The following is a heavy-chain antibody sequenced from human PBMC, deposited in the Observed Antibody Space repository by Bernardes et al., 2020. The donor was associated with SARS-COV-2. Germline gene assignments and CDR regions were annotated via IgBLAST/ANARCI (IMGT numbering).Heavy chain of an antibody. CDR2: ISNNDGTI. J-gene: IGHJ6*02. Sequence: GGSLRLSCAASGFTFSDYYMSWIRQAPGKGLEWVAYISNNDGTIYYAASVKGRFTISRDNAKNSLSLQMNSLRVEDTAVYFCARNDGDEDVWGQGTTVTVSS. V-gene: IGHV3-11*01. D-gene: IGHD4-17*01. CDR1: GFTFSDYY. CDR3: ARNDGDEDV.